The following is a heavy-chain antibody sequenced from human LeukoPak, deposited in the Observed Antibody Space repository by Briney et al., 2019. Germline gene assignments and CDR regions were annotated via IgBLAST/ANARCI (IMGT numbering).Heavy chain of an antibody. CDR3: AKEGYGSGTYYAVGLDY. D-gene: IGHD3-10*01. CDR1: GFTLSSSE. CDR2: ISRSGSTI. J-gene: IGHJ4*02. Sequence: GGSLRLSCAASGFTLSSSEMNWVRQAPGKGLEWVSYISRSGSTIFYADSVKGRFTISRDNAKNSLYLQINSLRAEDTAVYYCAKEGYGSGTYYAVGLDYWGQGTLVTVSS. V-gene: IGHV3-48*03.